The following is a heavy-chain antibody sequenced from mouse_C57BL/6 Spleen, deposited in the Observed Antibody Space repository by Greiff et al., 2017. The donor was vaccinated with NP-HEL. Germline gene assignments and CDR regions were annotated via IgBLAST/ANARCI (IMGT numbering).Heavy chain of an antibody. J-gene: IGHJ3*01. D-gene: IGHD3-2*02. Sequence: DVKLVESGGGLVKPGGSLKLSCAASGFTFSSYAMSWVRQTPEKRLEWVATISDGGSYTYSPDNVKGRFTISRDNAKNNLYLQMSHLKSEDTAMYYCARETAQATSWFAYWGQGTLVTVSA. CDR1: GFTFSSYA. V-gene: IGHV5-4*01. CDR2: ISDGGSYT. CDR3: ARETAQATSWFAY.